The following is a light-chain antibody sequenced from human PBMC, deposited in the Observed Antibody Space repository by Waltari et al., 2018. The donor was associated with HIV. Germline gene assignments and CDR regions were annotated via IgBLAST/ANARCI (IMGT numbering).Light chain of an antibody. V-gene: IGKV3-20*01. Sequence: IELSLPPGILSLSPGENATLSCRSSQSVNINYLAWYQHKPGQAPRLLIYGASSRATGIPDRFSGSGSGTDFTLTISRLEPEDSAVYYCQQYGGSPITFGQGTRLEIK. CDR2: GAS. J-gene: IGKJ5*01. CDR1: QSVNINY. CDR3: QQYGGSPIT.